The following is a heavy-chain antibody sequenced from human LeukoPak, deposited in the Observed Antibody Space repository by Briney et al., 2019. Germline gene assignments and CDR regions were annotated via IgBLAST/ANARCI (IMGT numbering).Heavy chain of an antibody. Sequence: GGSLRLSCAAPGFTFSSYWMHWVRQPPGKGLVWVSRVNSDGSSTSYADSVKGRFTISRDNAKNTLYLQMNSLRAEDTAVYYCVREDSYSSGWYGPDYWGQGTLVTVSS. CDR1: GFTFSSYW. CDR3: VREDSYSSGWYGPDY. CDR2: VNSDGSST. V-gene: IGHV3-74*01. D-gene: IGHD6-19*01. J-gene: IGHJ4*02.